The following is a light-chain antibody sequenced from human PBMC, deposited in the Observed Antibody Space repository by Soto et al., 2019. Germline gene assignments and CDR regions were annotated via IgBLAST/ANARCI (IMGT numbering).Light chain of an antibody. J-gene: IGKJ1*01. Sequence: EIVMTQSPDTLYVSPGEGATLSCRASQSVSNNYLAWYQQKPGQAPSLLIDGASNRATGIPARFSGSGSGTDFTLTISSLEPEDSAVYYCQQRSNWPVFGQGTKVDIK. CDR1: QSVSNNY. CDR2: GAS. V-gene: IGKV3-11*01. CDR3: QQRSNWPV.